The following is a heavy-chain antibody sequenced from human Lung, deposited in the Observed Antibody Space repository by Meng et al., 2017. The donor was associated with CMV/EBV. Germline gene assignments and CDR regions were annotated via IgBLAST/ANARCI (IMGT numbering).Heavy chain of an antibody. CDR3: AREGVYFDY. D-gene: IGHD3-16*01. J-gene: IGHJ4*02. V-gene: IGHV3-30*01. CDR1: GFTFSTYA. Sequence: SCSASGFTFSTYAMHWVRQAPGKGLEWVALISFDGSSKYFADSVKGRFTISRDSSKNTLYLQMNTLRTEDTAIYFCAREGVYFDYWGQGTPVTVSS. CDR2: ISFDGSSK.